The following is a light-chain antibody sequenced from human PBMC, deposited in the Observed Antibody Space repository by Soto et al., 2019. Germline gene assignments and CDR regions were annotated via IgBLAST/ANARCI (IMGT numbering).Light chain of an antibody. CDR2: DVS. V-gene: IGLV2-11*01. CDR1: SSDVGGYNY. Sequence: QSALTQPRSVSGSPGQSVTISCTGTSSDVGGYNYVSWYQQHPGKAPKLMIYDVSKRPSGVPDRFSGSKSGNTASLPISGLHAQDEADYYCCSYAGSYTVVFGGGTKLTVL. CDR3: CSYAGSYTVV. J-gene: IGLJ2*01.